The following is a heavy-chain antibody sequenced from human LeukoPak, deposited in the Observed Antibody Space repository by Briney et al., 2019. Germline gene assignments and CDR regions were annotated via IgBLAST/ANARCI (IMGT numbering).Heavy chain of an antibody. CDR1: GYTFTGYY. CDR2: INPNSGGT. Sequence: GASVKVSCQASGYTFTGYYIHWVRQAPGQGLEWMGWINPNSGGTNYAQKFQGSVTLTRDTSISTAYMELTRLRSDDTAVYYCARDTLAWYDILTGYAPFDYWGQGTLVTVSS. CDR3: ARDTLAWYDILTGYAPFDY. V-gene: IGHV1-2*02. J-gene: IGHJ4*02. D-gene: IGHD3-9*01.